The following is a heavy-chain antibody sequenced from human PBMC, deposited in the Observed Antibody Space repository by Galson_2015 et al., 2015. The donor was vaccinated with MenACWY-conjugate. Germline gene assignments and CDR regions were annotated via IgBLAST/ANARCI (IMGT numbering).Heavy chain of an antibody. CDR1: GFTFSYYW. V-gene: IGHV3-74*01. Sequence: SLRLSCAASGFTFSYYWMHWVRQTPGKGLVWVARINSDGSSTSYGDSVKGRFSISRDNAKNTLYLQMNSLRVEDTAVYYCARGDSGSVPPWGQGTLVTVSS. J-gene: IGHJ5*02. CDR2: INSDGSST. D-gene: IGHD5-12*01. CDR3: ARGDSGSVPP.